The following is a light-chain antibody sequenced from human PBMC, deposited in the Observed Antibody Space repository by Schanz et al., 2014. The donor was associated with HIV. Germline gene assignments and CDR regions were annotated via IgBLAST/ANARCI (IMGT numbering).Light chain of an antibody. CDR1: QSIGSN. CDR2: GAS. Sequence: EMVMTQSPATLSASPGERATLSCRASQSIGSNLAWYQQKPGQAPRLLIYGASTRAPSFPARFSGSGSGTEFTLTISRLEPEDFAVYYCQQYGSSPPYTFGQGTKLEIK. CDR3: QQYGSSPPYT. J-gene: IGKJ2*01. V-gene: IGKV3-15*01.